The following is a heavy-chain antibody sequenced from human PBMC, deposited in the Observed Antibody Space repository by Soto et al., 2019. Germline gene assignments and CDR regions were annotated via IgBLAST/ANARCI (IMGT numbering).Heavy chain of an antibody. CDR1: GGSFSGYY. J-gene: IGHJ6*02. CDR3: ARFRSGWFDYYGMDV. V-gene: IGHV4-34*01. CDR2: INHSGST. Sequence: SETLSLTCAVYGGSFSGYYWSWIRQPPGKGLEWIGEINHSGSTNYNPSLKSRVTISADTSKNQFSLKLSSVTAADTAVYYCARFRSGWFDYYGMDVWGQGTTVT. D-gene: IGHD6-19*01.